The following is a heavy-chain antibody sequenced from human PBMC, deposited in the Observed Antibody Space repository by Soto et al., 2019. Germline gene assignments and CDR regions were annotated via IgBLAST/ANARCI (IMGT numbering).Heavy chain of an antibody. V-gene: IGHV4-30-4*01. D-gene: IGHD4-4*01. CDR2: IYYSGST. CDR1: GGSISSGDYY. CDR3: AREAYSNYVLGQSALRSGYYYGMDV. Sequence: SETLSLTCTVSGGSISSGDYYWSWIRQPPGKGLEWIGYIYYSGSTYYNPSLKSRVTISVDTSKDQFSLKLSSVTAADTAVYYCAREAYSNYVLGQSALRSGYYYGMDVWGQGTTVTVSS. J-gene: IGHJ6*02.